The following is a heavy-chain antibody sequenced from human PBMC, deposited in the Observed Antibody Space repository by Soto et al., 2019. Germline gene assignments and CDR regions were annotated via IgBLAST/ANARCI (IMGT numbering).Heavy chain of an antibody. CDR1: GGSFSGYY. Sequence: QVQLQQWGAGLLKPSETLSLTCAVYGGSFSGYYWSWIRQPPGKGLEWIGEINHSGSTNYNPSLKSRVTISVDTSKNQVSLKLSSVTAADTAVYYCARGGPGVVGATSFDYWGQGTLVTVSS. J-gene: IGHJ4*02. V-gene: IGHV4-34*01. CDR3: ARGGPGVVGATSFDY. CDR2: INHSGST. D-gene: IGHD1-26*01.